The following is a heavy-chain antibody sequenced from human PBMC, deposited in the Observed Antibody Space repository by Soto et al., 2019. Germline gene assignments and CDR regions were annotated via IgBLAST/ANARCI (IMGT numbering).Heavy chain of an antibody. CDR1: GYSFSDYD. CDR2: MNPNSGNT. V-gene: IGHV1-8*01. CDR3: ARDNRYNWNDEGWFDP. D-gene: IGHD1-20*01. J-gene: IGHJ5*02. Sequence: QVQLVQSGAEVKKPGASVKVSCKASGYSFSDYDINWVRQATGQGPEWMGWMNPNSGNTGYAQKFQGRVTMTRNTSINTAYMELSSLGSEDTPVYYCARDNRYNWNDEGWFDPWGQGTLVTVSS.